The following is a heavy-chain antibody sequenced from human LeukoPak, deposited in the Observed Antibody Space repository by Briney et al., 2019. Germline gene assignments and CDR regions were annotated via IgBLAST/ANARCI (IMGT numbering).Heavy chain of an antibody. J-gene: IGHJ4*02. CDR2: FDPEDGET. CDR3: ATVVAALVGATTGVFDY. CDR1: GYTLTELS. V-gene: IGHV1-24*01. Sequence: ASVKVSCKVSGYTLTELSMHWVRQAPGKGLEWMGGFDPEDGETIYAQKFQGRVTMTEDTSTDTAYMELSSLRSEDTAVYYCATVVAALVGATTGVFDYWGQGTLVTVSS. D-gene: IGHD1-26*01.